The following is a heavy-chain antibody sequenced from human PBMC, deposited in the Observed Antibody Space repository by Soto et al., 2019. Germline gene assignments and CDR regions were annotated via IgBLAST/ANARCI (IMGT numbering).Heavy chain of an antibody. V-gene: IGHV3-53*01. CDR3: AVLNSLDY. J-gene: IGHJ4*02. Sequence: EVQLVESGGGLIQPGGSLRLSCAASGFTVSSNYMSWLRQAPGKGLEWVSVIYSGGSTYYADSVKGRFTISRDNSTHTLYLQMDSLRAEDTAVYYCAVLNSLDYWGQGTLVTVSS. CDR2: IYSGGST. D-gene: IGHD1-1*01. CDR1: GFTVSSNY.